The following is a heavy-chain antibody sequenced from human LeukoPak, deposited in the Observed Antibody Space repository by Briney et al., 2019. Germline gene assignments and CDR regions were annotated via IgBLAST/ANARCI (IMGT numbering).Heavy chain of an antibody. Sequence: GASVKVSCKASGGTFSSYAISWVRQAPGQGLEWMGGIIPIFGTANYAQKFQGRVTMTRNTSISTAYMELSSLRSEDTAVYYCARSVGATTSFPDYWGQGTLVTVSS. D-gene: IGHD1-26*01. V-gene: IGHV1-69*05. CDR2: IIPIFGTA. J-gene: IGHJ4*02. CDR3: ARSVGATTSFPDY. CDR1: GGTFSSYA.